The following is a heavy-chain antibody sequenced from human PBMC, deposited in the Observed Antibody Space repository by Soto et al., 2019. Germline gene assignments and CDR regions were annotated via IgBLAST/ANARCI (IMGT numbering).Heavy chain of an antibody. J-gene: IGHJ4*02. CDR2: ISTYNGNT. V-gene: IGHV1-18*01. Sequence: QVPLVQSGAEVKKPGASVKVSCKASGYTFITYGVSWVRQAPGQGLDWLGWISTYNGNTRYEERLQGRVTMTTDTTTNTAYMELRNLRSDDTAVYYCARGPTDYYDNSANYFLDYWGQGTLVTVSS. CDR3: ARGPTDYYDNSANYFLDY. D-gene: IGHD3-22*01. CDR1: GYTFITYG.